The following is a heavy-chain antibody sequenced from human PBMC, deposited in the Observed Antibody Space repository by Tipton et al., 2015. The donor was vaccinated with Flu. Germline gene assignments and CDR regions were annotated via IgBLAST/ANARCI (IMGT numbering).Heavy chain of an antibody. Sequence: GSLRLSCEASGFTFSAYEMNWVRQAPGKGLEWISYISTSGTSIYYADSVKGRFTISRDNAKNSLYLQMNSLRAEDTAVYYCARDGRSGFYYFDYWGQGTLVTVSS. CDR2: ISTSGTSI. CDR3: ARDGRSGFYYFDY. CDR1: GFTFSAYE. J-gene: IGHJ4*02. D-gene: IGHD3-3*01. V-gene: IGHV3-48*03.